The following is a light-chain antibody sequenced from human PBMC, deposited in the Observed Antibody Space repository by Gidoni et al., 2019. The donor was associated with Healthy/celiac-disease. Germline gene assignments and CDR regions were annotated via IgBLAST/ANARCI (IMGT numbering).Light chain of an antibody. Sequence: EIVLTQSPGTLSLSPAERATLSCRGSQSVSSSYLAWYQQKPGQAPRLLIYGASSRATGIPDRFSGSGSGTDFTLTISRLEPEDFAVYYCQQYDSSQYTFGQGTKLEIK. CDR3: QQYDSSQYT. V-gene: IGKV3-20*01. J-gene: IGKJ2*01. CDR2: GAS. CDR1: QSVSSSY.